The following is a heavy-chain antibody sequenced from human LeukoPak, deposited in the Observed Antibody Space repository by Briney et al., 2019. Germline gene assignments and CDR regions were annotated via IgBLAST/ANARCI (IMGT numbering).Heavy chain of an antibody. J-gene: IGHJ4*02. Sequence: PGRSLRLSCAASGFTFDDYAMHWVRQAPGKGLEWVSAISGSGGSTYYADSVKGRFTISRDNSKNTLYLQMNSLRAEDTAVYYCAKSPEGDLSFDYWGQGTLVTVSS. CDR2: ISGSGGST. V-gene: IGHV3-23*01. CDR1: GFTFDDYA. CDR3: AKSPEGDLSFDY.